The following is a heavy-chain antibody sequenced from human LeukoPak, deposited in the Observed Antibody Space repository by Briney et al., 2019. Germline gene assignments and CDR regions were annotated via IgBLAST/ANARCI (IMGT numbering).Heavy chain of an antibody. V-gene: IGHV3-48*02. CDR2: IDGSGDTI. Sequence: GESLRLSCAASGFTFSDYSMSWVRQAPGKGLEWVSYIDGSGDTIYYADSVKGRFTISRDNAKNSLDLQMNSLRDEDTAVYYCSRRFDCWGQGTLVTVSS. CDR1: GFTFSDYS. J-gene: IGHJ4*02. CDR3: SRRFDC.